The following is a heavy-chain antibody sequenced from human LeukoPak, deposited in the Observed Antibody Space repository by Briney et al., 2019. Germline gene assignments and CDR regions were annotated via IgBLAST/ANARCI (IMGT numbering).Heavy chain of an antibody. Sequence: SETLSLTCAVYGGSFSGYYWSWIRQPPGKGLEWIGEINHSGSTNHNPSLKSRVTISVDTSKNQFSLKLSSVTAADTAVYYCARGYDSSGYYYTLDYWGQGTLVTVSS. J-gene: IGHJ4*02. V-gene: IGHV4-34*01. CDR1: GGSFSGYY. CDR2: INHSGST. CDR3: ARGYDSSGYYYTLDY. D-gene: IGHD3-22*01.